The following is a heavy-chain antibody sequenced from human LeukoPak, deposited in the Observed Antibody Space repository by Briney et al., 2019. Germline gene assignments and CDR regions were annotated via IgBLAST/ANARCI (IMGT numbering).Heavy chain of an antibody. Sequence: GGSLRLSCAASGFTFSNYAMSWVRQAPGKGLEWVSVMSGSGGSTLYADSVKGRFTISRDNSKNTLFLQMNSLRAEDTAVYYCARVKSAAGGTYDYWGQGTLVSVSS. CDR3: ARVKSAAGGTYDY. CDR1: GFTFSNYA. V-gene: IGHV3-23*01. CDR2: MSGSGGST. D-gene: IGHD6-13*01. J-gene: IGHJ4*02.